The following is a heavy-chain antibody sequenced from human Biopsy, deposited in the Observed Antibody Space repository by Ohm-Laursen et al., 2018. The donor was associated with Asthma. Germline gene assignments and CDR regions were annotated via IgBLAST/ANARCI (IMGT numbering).Heavy chain of an antibody. CDR3: ARGREGSGSYFTSHWFDP. J-gene: IGHJ5*02. CDR2: IWYDGSKK. CDR1: GFSISSYG. D-gene: IGHD3-10*01. Sequence: SLRLSCTALGFSISSYGMHWVRQAPGKGLEWVTLIWYDGSKKYYSESVKGRFTIARDNSKNTLYLQMNSLRVEDTAAYYCARGREGSGSYFTSHWFDPWDQGTLVTVSS. V-gene: IGHV3-33*01.